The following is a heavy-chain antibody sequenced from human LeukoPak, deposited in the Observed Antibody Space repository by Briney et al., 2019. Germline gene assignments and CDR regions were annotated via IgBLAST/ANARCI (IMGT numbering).Heavy chain of an antibody. V-gene: IGHV3-9*03. CDR1: GFTFDDYA. CDR2: ISWNSGSI. Sequence: GRSLRLSCAASGFTFDDYAMHWVRQAPGKGLEGVSGISWNSGSIGYADSVKGRFTISRDNAKNSLYLQMNSLRAEDMALYYCAKGGDYGHYGAIVNWYFDLWGRGTLLTVSS. CDR3: AKGGDYGHYGAIVNWYFDL. D-gene: IGHD4-17*01. J-gene: IGHJ2*01.